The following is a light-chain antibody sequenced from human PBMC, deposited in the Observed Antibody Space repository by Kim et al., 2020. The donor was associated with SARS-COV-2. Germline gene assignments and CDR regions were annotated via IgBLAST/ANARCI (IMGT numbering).Light chain of an antibody. CDR2: EKN. Sequence: AVGQTVRITCQGDSLRSYCASGYQQKPGQAPVLGIYEKNNRPSGIPDRFSGSSSGNTASLTITGAQAEDEADYYCNSRESGVNHVVFGGGTQLTVL. CDR3: NSRESGVNHVV. CDR1: SLRSYC. J-gene: IGLJ3*02. V-gene: IGLV3-19*01.